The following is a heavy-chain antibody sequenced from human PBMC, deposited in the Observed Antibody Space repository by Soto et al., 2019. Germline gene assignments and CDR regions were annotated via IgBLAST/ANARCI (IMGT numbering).Heavy chain of an antibody. CDR3: ARSSGKYVQSREFDY. V-gene: IGHV3-66*01. CDR2: INSGGNT. J-gene: IGHJ4*02. D-gene: IGHD1-1*01. Sequence: EVQLVESGGDMVQPGGSLRLSCVASGFTVSSNYMNWVRQAPGKGLEWVSLINSGGNTHYADSVEGRFTISRDNSKNTLYLQMNRLRVDDTAVYYCARSSGKYVQSREFDYWGQGTLVTVSS. CDR1: GFTVSSNY.